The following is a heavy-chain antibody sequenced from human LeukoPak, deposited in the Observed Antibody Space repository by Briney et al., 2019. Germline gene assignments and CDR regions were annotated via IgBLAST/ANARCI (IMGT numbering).Heavy chain of an antibody. CDR3: AREGPPARVVVVPAAIHWRYWYFDL. CDR2: IYTSGST. Sequence: SETLSLTCTVSGGSISSYYWSWIRQPAGKGLEWIGRIYTSGSTNYNPSLKSRVTMSVDTSKNQFSLKLSSVTAADTAVYYCAREGPPARVVVVPAAIHWRYWYFDLWGRGTLVTVSS. V-gene: IGHV4-4*07. CDR1: GGSISSYY. D-gene: IGHD2-2*01. J-gene: IGHJ2*01.